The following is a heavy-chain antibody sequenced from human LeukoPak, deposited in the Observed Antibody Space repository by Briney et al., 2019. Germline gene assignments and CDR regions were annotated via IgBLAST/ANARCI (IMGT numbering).Heavy chain of an antibody. V-gene: IGHV3-74*01. CDR3: ARSGYYFGFDP. D-gene: IGHD3-22*01. CDR1: GFTFSSYW. J-gene: IGHJ5*02. CDR2: INSDGFSI. Sequence: GGSLRLSCAATGFTFSSYWMPWVRKAPGKELVWVSRINSDGFSISYADSVKGRFTISRDNAKNTLYLRMTSLRAEDTAVYYCARSGYYFGFDPWGQGTLVTVSS.